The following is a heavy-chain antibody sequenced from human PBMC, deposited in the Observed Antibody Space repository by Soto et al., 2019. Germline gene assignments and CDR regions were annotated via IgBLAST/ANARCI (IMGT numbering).Heavy chain of an antibody. Sequence: PGESLKISCQGSGNSFTRSWIGWVRQMPGKGLECMGIIYPGDSDTRYSPSIEGQVTISADKSTSTAYLQWSSLKASDIAIYYCARREFGGDAFDIWGQGTAVTVSS. CDR2: IYPGDSDT. J-gene: IGHJ3*02. CDR3: ARREFGGDAFDI. V-gene: IGHV5-51*01. D-gene: IGHD2-15*01. CDR1: GNSFTRSW.